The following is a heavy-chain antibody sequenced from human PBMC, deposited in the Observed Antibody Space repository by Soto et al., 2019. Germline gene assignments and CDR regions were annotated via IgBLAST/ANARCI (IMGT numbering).Heavy chain of an antibody. V-gene: IGHV1-18*01. Sequence: ASVKVSCKASGYTFTSYGISWVRQAPGQGLEWMGWISAYNGNTNYAQKLQGRVTMTTDTSTSTAYMELRSLRSDDTAVYYCARKYSDILTGYFYPNWFDPWGQGTLVTVSS. J-gene: IGHJ5*02. CDR2: ISAYNGNT. D-gene: IGHD3-9*01. CDR1: GYTFTSYG. CDR3: ARKYSDILTGYFYPNWFDP.